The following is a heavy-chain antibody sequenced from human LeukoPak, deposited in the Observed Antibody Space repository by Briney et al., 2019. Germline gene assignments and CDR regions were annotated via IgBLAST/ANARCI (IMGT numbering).Heavy chain of an antibody. CDR1: GYSFTSYW. CDR3: ASGSSSWYRSYFDY. V-gene: IGHV5-51*01. J-gene: IGHJ4*02. CDR2: IYPGDSDS. D-gene: IGHD6-13*01. Sequence: GESLKISCKGSGYSFTSYWIGWVRQMPGKGLEWMGVIYPGDSDSRYSPSFQGQVTISADKSISTAYLQWSSLQASDTAMYYCASGSSSWYRSYFDYWGQGTLVTVSS.